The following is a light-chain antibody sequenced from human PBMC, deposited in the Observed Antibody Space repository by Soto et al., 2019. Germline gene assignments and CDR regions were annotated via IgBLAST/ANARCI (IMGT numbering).Light chain of an antibody. J-gene: IGKJ2*01. CDR1: QRVNSSY. CDR3: QQYVNSPVT. CDR2: GAS. Sequence: EIVLTQSPDTLYLSPGAGATLSCRASQRVNSSYLAWYQQKHDQAPRLLISGASDMAAGVPARVSGSGSGTDFTLTISRLEPVDCAVDYCQQYVNSPVTFGRGTRLQSK. V-gene: IGKV3-20*01.